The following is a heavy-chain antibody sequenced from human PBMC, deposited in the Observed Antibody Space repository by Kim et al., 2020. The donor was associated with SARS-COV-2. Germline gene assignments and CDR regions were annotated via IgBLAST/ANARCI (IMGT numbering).Heavy chain of an antibody. V-gene: IGHV3-43*02. CDR1: GFTFDDYA. Sequence: GGSLRLSCAASGFTFDDYAMHWVRQAPGKGLEWVSLISGDGGSTYYADSVKGRFTISRDNNKNSLYLQMNSLRTEDTALYYCAKGVGYCGGGSCYSLGNYYNYSVVVWRQGTTVTVS. D-gene: IGHD2-15*01. J-gene: IGHJ6*02. CDR2: ISGDGGST. CDR3: AKGVGYCGGGSCYSLGNYYNYSVVV.